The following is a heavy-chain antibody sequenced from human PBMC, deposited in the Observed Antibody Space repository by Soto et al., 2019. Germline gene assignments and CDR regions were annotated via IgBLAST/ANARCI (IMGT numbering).Heavy chain of an antibody. CDR1: GFTFSSYG. V-gene: IGHV3-33*01. CDR2: IWYDGTNN. CDR3: ARGSRDFDY. Sequence: PGGSLRLSCSASGFTFSSYGMHWVRQAPGKGLEWVALIWYDGTNNYYADSVKGRFTISGDNSKNTLYLQMNSLRAEDTAVYYWARGSRDFDYWGQGTLVTVS. J-gene: IGHJ4*02.